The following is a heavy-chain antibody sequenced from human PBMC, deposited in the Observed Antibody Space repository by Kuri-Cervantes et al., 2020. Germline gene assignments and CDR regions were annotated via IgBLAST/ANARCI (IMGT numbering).Heavy chain of an antibody. CDR3: AIDGSDYSNYYYYYGMDV. CDR2: IYYSGST. J-gene: IGHJ6*02. V-gene: IGHV4-39*02. D-gene: IGHD4-11*01. CDR1: GGSISSSSYY. Sequence: SETLSLTCTVSGGSISSSSYYWGWIRQPPGKGLEWIGSIYYSGSTYYNPSLKSRVTISVDTSKNQFSLKLSSVTAADTAVYYCAIDGSDYSNYYYYYGMDVWGQGTTVTVSS.